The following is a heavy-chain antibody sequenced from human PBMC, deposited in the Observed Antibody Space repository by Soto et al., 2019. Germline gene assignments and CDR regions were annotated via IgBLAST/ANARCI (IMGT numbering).Heavy chain of an antibody. CDR1: GVTFNHYA. CDR3: AKDYTVAADPSSVILFDY. CDR2: IIANGGT. V-gene: IGHV3-23*01. Sequence: GSLRLSCAASGVTFNHYAMIWIRKAPGKGLEWVSIIIANGGTFYADSVKGRFTISRDNSKNTVYLQMSSLRVEDTAIYYCAKDYTVAADPSSVILFDYWGQGALVTVSS. J-gene: IGHJ4*02. D-gene: IGHD2-15*01.